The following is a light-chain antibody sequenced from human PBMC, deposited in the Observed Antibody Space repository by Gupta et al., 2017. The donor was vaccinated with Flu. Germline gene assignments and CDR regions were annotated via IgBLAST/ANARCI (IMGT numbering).Light chain of an antibody. CDR3: KQGKYGPRT. J-gene: IGKJ1*01. CDR2: KVS. V-gene: IGKV2-30*01. Sequence: VVMPQSPLSLPVTLGQPASISCRSSQSLVYSDGNTYLSWFQQRPGQSPRRLIYKVSNRDSGVPDRFSGSGSGTDFTLKISRVEAEDVGVYYCKQGKYGPRTFGQGTKVEIK. CDR1: QSLVYSDGNTY.